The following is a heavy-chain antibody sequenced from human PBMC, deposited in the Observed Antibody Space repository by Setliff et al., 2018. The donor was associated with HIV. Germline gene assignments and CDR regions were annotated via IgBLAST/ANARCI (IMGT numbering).Heavy chain of an antibody. J-gene: IGHJ3*01. CDR2: IISILDIT. CDR1: GGTSSTHA. CDR3: AGPRGDEAFDV. D-gene: IGHD3-10*01. V-gene: IGHV1-69*10. Sequence: ASVKVSCKASGGTSSTHAINWVQQAPGQGLEWMGQIISILDITSYTQKLQGRVSITADKSTSTFYMELSDLTSADTAVYYCAGPRGDEAFDVWGQGTKVTVSS.